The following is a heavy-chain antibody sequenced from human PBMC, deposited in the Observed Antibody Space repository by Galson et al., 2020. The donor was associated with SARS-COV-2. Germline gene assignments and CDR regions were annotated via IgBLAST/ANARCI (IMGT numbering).Heavy chain of an antibody. CDR1: GYTFTSYD. V-gene: IGHV1-8*01. J-gene: IGHJ4*02. CDR2: MNPNSGNT. Sequence: ASVKVSCKDSGYTFTSYDINWVRQATGQGLEWMGWMNPNSGNTGYAQKFQGRVTMTRNTSISTAYMELSSLRSEDTAVYYCARGLRRELLLRQYYFDYWGQGTLVTVSS. D-gene: IGHD1-26*01. CDR3: ARGLRRELLLRQYYFDY.